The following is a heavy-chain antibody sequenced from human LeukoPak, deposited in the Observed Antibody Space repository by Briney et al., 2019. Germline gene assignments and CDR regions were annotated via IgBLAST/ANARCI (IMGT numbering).Heavy chain of an antibody. CDR2: INHSGST. Sequence: SETLSLTCAVYGGSFSGYYWSWIRQPPGKGLEWIGEINHSGSTNYNPSLKSRVTISVDTSKNQFSLKLRSVTAADTAVYYCASGSLYYFDYWGQGTLVTVSS. CDR3: ASGSLYYFDY. J-gene: IGHJ4*02. V-gene: IGHV4-34*01. CDR1: GGSFSGYY.